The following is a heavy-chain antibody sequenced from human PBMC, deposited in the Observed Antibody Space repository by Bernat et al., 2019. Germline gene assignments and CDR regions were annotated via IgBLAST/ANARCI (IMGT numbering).Heavy chain of an antibody. CDR1: GYTFTSYA. Sequence: QVQLVQSGAEVKKPGASVKVSCKASGYTFTSYAMHWVRQAPGQRLEWMGWINAGNGNTKYSQKFQGRVTITRDTSASTAYMELSSLRSEDTAVYYCARDRAPRIGYDSSGSLEYWGQGTLVTVSS. CDR3: ARDRAPRIGYDSSGSLEY. CDR2: INAGNGNT. D-gene: IGHD3-22*01. V-gene: IGHV1-3*01. J-gene: IGHJ4*02.